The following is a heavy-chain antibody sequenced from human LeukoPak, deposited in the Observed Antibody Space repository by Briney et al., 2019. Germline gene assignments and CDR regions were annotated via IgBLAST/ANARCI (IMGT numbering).Heavy chain of an antibody. CDR2: IIPIFDTT. V-gene: IGHV1-69*01. D-gene: IGHD2-15*01. CDR1: GGTFSTYV. J-gene: IGHJ6*02. Sequence: GASVKVSCKASGGTFSTYVISWVRQAPGQGLEWMGGIIPIFDTTNYAQQFQGRVTITADESTSTAYMELSSLRSDDTAVYYCARAPPGTCSGGSCYAKGSVDVWGQGTTVTVSS. CDR3: ARAPPGTCSGGSCYAKGSVDV.